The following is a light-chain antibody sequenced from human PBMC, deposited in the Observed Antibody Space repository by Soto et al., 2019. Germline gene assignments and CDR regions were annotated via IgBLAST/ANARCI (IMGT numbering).Light chain of an antibody. Sequence: QSALTQPACVSVSPGQSIAISRTGSSSDVGIYNYVSWYQQHPGKVPKLIIYEVTNRPSGVSNRFSGSKSGNTASLTISGLQTEDEADYYCSSYTTSSTRVFGTGTKVTVL. CDR2: EVT. CDR3: SSYTTSSTRV. V-gene: IGLV2-14*01. J-gene: IGLJ1*01. CDR1: SSDVGIYNY.